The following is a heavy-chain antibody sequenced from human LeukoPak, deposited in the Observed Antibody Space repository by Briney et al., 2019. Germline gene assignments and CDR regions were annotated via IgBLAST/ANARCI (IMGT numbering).Heavy chain of an antibody. V-gene: IGHV1-2*02. CDR1: GYTCTGYY. CDR3: ARGDTTVTIDSGLGY. CDR2: INPNSGGT. J-gene: IGHJ4*02. Sequence: ASVKVSCKASGYTCTGYYMHWVRQAPGQGLEWMGWINPNSGGTNYAQKFQGRVTTTRDTSISAAYMELSRLRSDDTAVYYCARGDTTVTIDSGLGYWGQGTLVTVSS. D-gene: IGHD4-17*01.